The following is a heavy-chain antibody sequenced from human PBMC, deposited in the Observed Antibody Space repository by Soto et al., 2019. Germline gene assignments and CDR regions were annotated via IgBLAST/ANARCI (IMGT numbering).Heavy chain of an antibody. D-gene: IGHD3-10*01. CDR1: GFTFSNYS. CDR3: AKDTGSPARYYYMDV. CDR2: ISGNGGST. J-gene: IGHJ6*03. Sequence: PRGSLRLSCAASGFTFSNYSMSWVRQAPGKGLEWVSSISGNGGSTYYADSVKGRFTISRDNSKSTLYLQMNSLRAEDTAKYYCAKDTGSPARYYYMDVWGKGTTVTVSS. V-gene: IGHV3-23*01.